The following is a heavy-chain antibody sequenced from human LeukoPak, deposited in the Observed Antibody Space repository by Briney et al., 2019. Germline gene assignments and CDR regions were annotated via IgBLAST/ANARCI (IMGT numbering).Heavy chain of an antibody. CDR1: GFTFSSYS. CDR2: ISSSSSYI. Sequence: GGSLRLSCAASGFTFSSYSMNWVRQAPGKGLEWVSSISSSSSYIYYADSVKGRFTISRDNAKNSLYLQMDSLRAEDTAVYYCVRDRTGTYTLDYWGQGTLVTVSS. D-gene: IGHD3-10*01. J-gene: IGHJ4*02. V-gene: IGHV3-21*01. CDR3: VRDRTGTYTLDY.